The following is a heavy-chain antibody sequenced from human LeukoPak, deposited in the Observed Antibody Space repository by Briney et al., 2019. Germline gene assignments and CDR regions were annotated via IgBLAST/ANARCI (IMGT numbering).Heavy chain of an antibody. CDR1: GGSISTYY. Sequence: SETLSLTCTVSGGSISTYYWSCIRQPPGKGLEWIGYIYYSGSTNYNPSLKSRVTISVDTSKNQFSLKLSSVTAADTAVYYCARLTYSSTLSFDYWGQGTLVTVSS. J-gene: IGHJ4*02. CDR3: ARLTYSSTLSFDY. D-gene: IGHD6-13*01. CDR2: IYYSGST. V-gene: IGHV4-59*01.